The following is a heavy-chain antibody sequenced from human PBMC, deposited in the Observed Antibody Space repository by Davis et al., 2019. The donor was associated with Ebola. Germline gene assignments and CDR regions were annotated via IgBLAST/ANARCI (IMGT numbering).Heavy chain of an antibody. V-gene: IGHV3-7*03. CDR2: IRQDGSDR. D-gene: IGHD1-1*01. Sequence: GESLKISCVASGFTFSTHWMSWVRQVPGKGLEWVANIRQDGSDRQYVDSVRGRFTISRDNAKNSLYLQMNTLRAEDTALYHCAIPARGLQLPETSWGQGTLVTVSS. J-gene: IGHJ5*02. CDR3: AIPARGLQLPETS. CDR1: GFTFSTHW.